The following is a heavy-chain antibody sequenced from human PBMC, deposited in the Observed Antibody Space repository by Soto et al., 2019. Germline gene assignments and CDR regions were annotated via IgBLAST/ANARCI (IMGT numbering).Heavy chain of an antibody. CDR2: IYPGDSDT. D-gene: IGHD2-8*01. CDR3: ARHGGNGVTWEVAGPQYYYYGMDV. CDR1: GYSFTSYW. V-gene: IGHV5-51*01. J-gene: IGHJ6*02. Sequence: GESLKISCKGSGYSFTSYWIGWVRKMPGKGLEWMGIIYPGDSDTRYSPSFPGQVTISAYKSISNAYLQVSSLKASETAMYYCARHGGNGVTWEVAGPQYYYYGMDVWGQGTPVTVSS.